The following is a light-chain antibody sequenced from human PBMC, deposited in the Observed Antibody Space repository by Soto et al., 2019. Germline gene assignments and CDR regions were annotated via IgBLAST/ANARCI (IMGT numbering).Light chain of an antibody. CDR1: RSNIGSNY. CDR3: AAWDDSLSGYV. J-gene: IGLJ1*01. V-gene: IGLV1-47*01. Sequence: QAVVTQPPSASGTPGQRVPISGSGSRSNIGSNYVYWYQQLPRAAPKPLIYRNDQRPSGVPDRFSCSKSGTSASLAISGLRSEDEADYYCAAWDDSLSGYVFGTGTQLTVL. CDR2: RND.